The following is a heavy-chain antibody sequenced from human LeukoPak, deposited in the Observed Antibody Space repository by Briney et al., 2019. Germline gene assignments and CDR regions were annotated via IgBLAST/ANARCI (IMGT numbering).Heavy chain of an antibody. J-gene: IGHJ4*02. CDR1: GGSISSGDYY. CDR2: IYYSGST. Sequence: SETLSLTCTVSGGSISSGDYYWSRIRQPPGKGLEWIGYIYYSGSTYYNPSLKSRVTIPVDTSKNQFSLKLSSATAADTAVYYCARESNKVVRGVIITHAFDYWGQGTLVTVSS. CDR3: ARESNKVVRGVIITHAFDY. V-gene: IGHV4-30-4*08. D-gene: IGHD3-10*01.